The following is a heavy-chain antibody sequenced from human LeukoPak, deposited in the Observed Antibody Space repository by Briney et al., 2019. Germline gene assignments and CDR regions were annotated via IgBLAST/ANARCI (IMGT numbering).Heavy chain of an antibody. D-gene: IGHD3-22*01. CDR2: IYTTGST. J-gene: IGHJ4*02. CDR1: GYSITTGYY. V-gene: IGHV4-38-2*02. Sequence: ASETLSLTCTVSGYSITTGYYWGWIRQPPGKGLEWIGSIYTTGSTFYNPSLKSRVTISVDTSKNQFSLRLSSVTAADTAVYYCARDTRNYYDSSGYCDYWGPGILVTVSS. CDR3: ARDTRNYYDSSGYCDY.